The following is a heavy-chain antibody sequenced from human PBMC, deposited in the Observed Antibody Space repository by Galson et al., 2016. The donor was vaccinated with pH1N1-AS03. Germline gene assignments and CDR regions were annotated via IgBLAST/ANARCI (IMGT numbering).Heavy chain of an antibody. D-gene: IGHD5-12*01. Sequence: SLRLSCAASGFTFRDYGFHWVRQAPGKGLEWVAVIWYDGSNKNYVDSVKGRFIVSRDNSNDTLYLQMNSLRAEDTAVYYCARDQDGFDSAIFDSWGQGTLVTVSS. CDR3: ARDQDGFDSAIFDS. V-gene: IGHV3-33*01. J-gene: IGHJ4*02. CDR1: GFTFRDYG. CDR2: IWYDGSNK.